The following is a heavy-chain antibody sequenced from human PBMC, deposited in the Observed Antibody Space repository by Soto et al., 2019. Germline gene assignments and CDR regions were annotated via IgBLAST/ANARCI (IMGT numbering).Heavy chain of an antibody. CDR1: GCSISSSSYY. D-gene: IGHD3-10*01. V-gene: IGHV4-39*01. CDR3: ARHSSGTSCLNTGTMVRGVICWFDP. CDR2: IYYSGST. Sequence: SETLSLTCTVSGCSISSSSYYWVWIRQPPGKGLEWIGSIYYSGSTYYNPSLKGRVTISVDTAKNQFSLKLSSVTAADTAVYYCARHSSGTSCLNTGTMVRGVICWFDPWGQGTLVTVSS. J-gene: IGHJ5*02.